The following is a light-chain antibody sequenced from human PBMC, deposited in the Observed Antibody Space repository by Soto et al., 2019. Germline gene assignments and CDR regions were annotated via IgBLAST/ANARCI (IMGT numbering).Light chain of an antibody. V-gene: IGKV3-11*01. CDR3: QQRSNS. CDR2: DAS. CDR1: QSVSRS. Sequence: EIVLTQSPATLSLSPGDRATLSCRASQSVSRSLTWYQQKPGQAPRLLIYDASTMATGIPPRFSGSGSGTDFTLTISSLEPEDFAVYYCQQRSNSFGGGTKVEIK. J-gene: IGKJ4*01.